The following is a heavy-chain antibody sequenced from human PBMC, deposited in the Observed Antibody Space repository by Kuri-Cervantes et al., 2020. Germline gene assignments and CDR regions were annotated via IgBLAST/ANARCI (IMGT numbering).Heavy chain of an antibody. V-gene: IGHV3-21*01. CDR3: ARETGDQAFDI. CDR2: ISPRSDYI. CDR1: GFTFSPYS. Sequence: GESLKISCVGSGFTFSPYSLNWVRQAPGKGLEWVSCISPRSDYISYVDSVKGRFTISRDNAKSSLFLQMNSLRAEDTAIYYCARETGDQAFDIWGQGTMVTVSS. J-gene: IGHJ3*02. D-gene: IGHD2-21*01.